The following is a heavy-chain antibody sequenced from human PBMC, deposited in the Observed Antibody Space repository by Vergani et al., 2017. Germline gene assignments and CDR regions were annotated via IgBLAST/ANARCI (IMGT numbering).Heavy chain of an antibody. CDR3: ARDPAYYYDSSGHYGDY. CDR1: GFTFSSYW. V-gene: IGHV3-7*01. CDR2: IKQDGSEK. J-gene: IGHJ4*02. Sequence: EVQLVESGGGLVQPGGSLRLSCAASGFTFSSYWMSWVRQAPGKGLEWVANIKQDGSEKYYVDSVKGRFTISRDNAKNSLYLQMNSLRAEDTAVYYCARDPAYYYDSSGHYGDYWGQGTLVTVSS. D-gene: IGHD3-22*01.